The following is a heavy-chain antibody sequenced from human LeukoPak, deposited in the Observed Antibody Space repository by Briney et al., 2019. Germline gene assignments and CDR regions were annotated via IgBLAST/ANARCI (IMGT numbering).Heavy chain of an antibody. J-gene: IGHJ4*02. CDR2: IYYSGST. CDR3: ARGTGYQLLYVLYDY. V-gene: IGHV4-59*08. D-gene: IGHD2-2*02. Sequence: PSETLSLTCTVSGGSISSYYWSWIRQPPGKGLEWIGYIYYSGSTNYNPSLKSRVTISVDTSKNQFSLKLSSVTAADTAVYYCARGTGYQLLYVLYDYWGQGTLVTVSS. CDR1: GGSISSYY.